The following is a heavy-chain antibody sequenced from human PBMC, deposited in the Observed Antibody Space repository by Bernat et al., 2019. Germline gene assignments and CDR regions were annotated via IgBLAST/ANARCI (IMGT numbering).Heavy chain of an antibody. Sequence: QVQLVQSGAEVKKPGSSVKVSCKASGGTFSSYAISWVRQAPGQGLGWRGGIIPIFGTANYAQQFQGRVTVTADESTSTAYMELSSLRSEDTAVYYCARGSFIRDYYDSSGRSDAFDIWGQGTMVTVSS. J-gene: IGHJ3*02. D-gene: IGHD3-22*01. CDR3: ARGSFIRDYYDSSGRSDAFDI. CDR1: GGTFSSYA. CDR2: IIPIFGTA. V-gene: IGHV1-69*01.